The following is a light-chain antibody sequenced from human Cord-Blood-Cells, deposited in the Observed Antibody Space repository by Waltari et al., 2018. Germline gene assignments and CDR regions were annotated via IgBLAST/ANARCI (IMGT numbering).Light chain of an antibody. V-gene: IGLV2-8*01. J-gene: IGLJ2*01. CDR1: SSHVGGSHY. CDR3: SSYAGSNNLV. Sequence: QPSLTQPLSASASPGQSVTIRCTGTSSHVGGSHYVSWYQQHPGKAPKLMIYEVSKRPSGVPDRFSGSKSGNTASLTVSGLQAEDEADYYCSSYAGSNNLVFGGGTKLTVL. CDR2: EVS.